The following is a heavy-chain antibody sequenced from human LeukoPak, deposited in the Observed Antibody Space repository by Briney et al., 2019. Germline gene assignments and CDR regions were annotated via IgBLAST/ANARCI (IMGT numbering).Heavy chain of an antibody. CDR2: IVVGSGNT. D-gene: IGHD2-21*02. J-gene: IGHJ3*02. V-gene: IGHV1-58*02. CDR3: AAPGCCGDCYSGGHVAFDI. CDR1: GFTFTSSA. Sequence: SVKVSCKASGFTFTSSAMQWVRQARGQRLEWIGWIVVGSGNTNYAQKFQERVTITRDMSTSTAYMELSSLRSEDTAVYYCAAPGCCGDCYSGGHVAFDIWGQGTMVTVSS.